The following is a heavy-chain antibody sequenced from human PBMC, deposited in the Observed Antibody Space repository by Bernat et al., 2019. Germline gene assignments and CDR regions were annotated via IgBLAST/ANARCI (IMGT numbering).Heavy chain of an antibody. CDR3: AADFFPTVTTWDAFDI. CDR1: GFTFTSSA. CDR2: IVVGSGNT. V-gene: IGHV1-58*02. J-gene: IGHJ3*02. Sequence: QMQLVQSGPEVKKPGTSVKVSCKASGFTFTSSAMQWVRQARGQRLEWIGWIVVGSGNTNYAQKFQERVTITRDMSTSTAYMELSSLRSEDTAVYYCAADFFPTVTTWDAFDIWGQGTMVTVSS. D-gene: IGHD4-17*01.